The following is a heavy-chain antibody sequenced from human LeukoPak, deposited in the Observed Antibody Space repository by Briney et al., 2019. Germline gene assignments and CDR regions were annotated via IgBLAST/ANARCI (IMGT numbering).Heavy chain of an antibody. D-gene: IGHD3-22*01. CDR2: MNPNSGNT. CDR3: AREASVYDSSGYYDAFDI. V-gene: IGHV1-8*01. J-gene: IGHJ3*02. CDR1: GYTFTSYD. Sequence: GDSVKVSCKASGYTFTSYDINWVRQATGQGLEWMGWMNPNSGNTGYAQKFQGRVTMTRNTSISTAYMELSSLRSEDTAVYYWAREASVYDSSGYYDAFDIWGQGTMVTVSS.